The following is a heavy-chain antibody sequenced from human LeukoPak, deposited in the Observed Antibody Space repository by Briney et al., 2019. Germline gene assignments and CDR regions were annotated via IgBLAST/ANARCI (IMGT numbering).Heavy chain of an antibody. CDR1: GFTFSTYW. CDR2: IKQDGSEE. Sequence: GGSLRLSCAASGFTFSTYWMSWVRQAPGKGLEWVANIKQDGSEEYYVDSVKGRFTISRDNAKNSLYLQMNSLRAEDTAVYYCAKDWVVRGVSFDYWGQGTLVTVSS. V-gene: IGHV3-7*03. D-gene: IGHD3-10*01. J-gene: IGHJ4*02. CDR3: AKDWVVRGVSFDY.